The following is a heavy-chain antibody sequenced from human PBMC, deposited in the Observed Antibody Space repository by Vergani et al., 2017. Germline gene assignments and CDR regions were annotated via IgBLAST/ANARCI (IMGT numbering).Heavy chain of an antibody. D-gene: IGHD3-10*01. CDR1: GYTFTSYD. CDR3: ARGTGSGSDYGYYYDYMDV. CDR2: MNPNSGNP. Sequence: QVQLVQSGAEVKKPGASVKVSCKASGYTFTSYDINWVRQATGQGRAWMGWMNPNSGNPGYAQKFQGRVTMTRNTSIITAYMELSSLRSEDTAVYYCARGTGSGSDYGYYYDYMDVWGKGTTVTVSS. J-gene: IGHJ6*03. V-gene: IGHV1-8*01.